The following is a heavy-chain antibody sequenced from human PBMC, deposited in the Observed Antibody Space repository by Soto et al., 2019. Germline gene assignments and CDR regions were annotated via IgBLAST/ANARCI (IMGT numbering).Heavy chain of an antibody. D-gene: IGHD3-10*01. CDR1: GGSISSGNW. V-gene: IGHV4-4*02. J-gene: IGHJ5*02. CDR3: ARYLARGVTWFDP. Sequence: QVQLQESGPGLVKPSGTLSLTCAVSGGSISSGNWWSWVRQPPGKGLEWIGEIYHSGSTYYNPSLNSRVNMSVDKSRNHFSLSLRSVTAADTAVYYGARYLARGVTWFDPWGQGTLVTVSS. CDR2: IYHSGST.